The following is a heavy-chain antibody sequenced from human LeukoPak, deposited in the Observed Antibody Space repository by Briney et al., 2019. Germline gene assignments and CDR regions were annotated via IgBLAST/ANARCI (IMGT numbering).Heavy chain of an antibody. V-gene: IGHV4-34*01. J-gene: IGHJ1*01. D-gene: IGHD2-15*01. CDR3: ARTRYCSGGSCYVYFQH. CDR2: INHSGST. Sequence: SETLSLTCAVYGGSFSGYYWSWIRQPPGKGLEWIGGINHSGSTNYNPSLKSRVTISVDTSKNQFSLKLSSVTAADTAVYYCARTRYCSGGSCYVYFQHWGQGTLVTVSS. CDR1: GGSFSGYY.